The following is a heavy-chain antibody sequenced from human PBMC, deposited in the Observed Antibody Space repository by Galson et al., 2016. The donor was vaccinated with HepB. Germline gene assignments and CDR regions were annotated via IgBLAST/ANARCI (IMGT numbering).Heavy chain of an antibody. D-gene: IGHD1-7*01. CDR2: ISGSGGNT. J-gene: IGHJ5*02. Sequence: SLRLSCAASGFNFRSYAMSWVRQAPGKGLEWVSGISGSGGNTFYADSMKGRFTISRDNSKNTLYLRMNSLRAAVTAVYYCAKYKVDDSWNYKYPPNWFDPWGQVTLVTVSS. CDR1: GFNFRSYA. CDR3: AKYKVDDSWNYKYPPNWFDP. V-gene: IGHV3-23*01.